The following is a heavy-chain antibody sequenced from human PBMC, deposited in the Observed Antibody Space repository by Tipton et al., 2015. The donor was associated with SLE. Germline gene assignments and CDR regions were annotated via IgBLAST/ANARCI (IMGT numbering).Heavy chain of an antibody. Sequence: TLSLTCAVNGESSSGYYWSWIRQPPGKGLEWIGDINHSGSTNYNPSLKSRVTISVDTSKNQFSLKLSSVTAADSALYYCAGDHRDERFFDSWGQGALVTVSS. CDR2: INHSGST. D-gene: IGHD3-16*01. V-gene: IGHV4-34*01. J-gene: IGHJ4*02. CDR3: AGDHRDERFFDS. CDR1: GESSSGYY.